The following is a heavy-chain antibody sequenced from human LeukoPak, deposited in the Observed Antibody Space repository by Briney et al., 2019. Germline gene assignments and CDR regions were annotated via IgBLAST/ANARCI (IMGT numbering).Heavy chain of an antibody. D-gene: IGHD2-2*02. V-gene: IGHV3-30*02. Sequence: PGGSLRLSCAASGFTFSNYDMHWVRQAPGKGLEWVAFIRYDGSNKYYADSVKGRFTISRDNSKNTLYLQMNSLRAEDTAVHYCAKAGYCSSTSCYTGVGYMDVWGKGTTVTVSS. CDR2: IRYDGSNK. CDR1: GFTFSNYD. CDR3: AKAGYCSSTSCYTGVGYMDV. J-gene: IGHJ6*03.